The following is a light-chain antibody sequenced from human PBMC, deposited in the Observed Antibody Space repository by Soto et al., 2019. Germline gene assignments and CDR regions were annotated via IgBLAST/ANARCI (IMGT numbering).Light chain of an antibody. V-gene: IGLV2-14*01. CDR2: EVT. Sequence: QSVLTQPASVSGSPRQSIAISCTCTFSDVGGYDYVSWYQQHPDKAPKLMIYEVTKRPSRVSNRFSGSKSGNTSSLTISGLQPEDEDDYEFRSHSRGSTRVFGSGTEVTVL. CDR1: FSDVGGYDY. CDR3: RSHSRGSTRV. J-gene: IGLJ1*01.